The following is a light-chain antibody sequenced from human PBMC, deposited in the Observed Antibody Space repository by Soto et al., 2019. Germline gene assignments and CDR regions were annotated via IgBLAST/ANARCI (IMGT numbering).Light chain of an antibody. CDR3: LLFYSDVRGV. Sequence: QAVVTQEPSLTVSPGGTVTLTCGASTGAVTSGHYPYRFQQKPGQAPRTLIYDTSNKHSWTPARFSGSLLGGKAALTLSGAQPEDEAEYYCLLFYSDVRGVFGGGTKLTVL. CDR1: TGAVTSGHY. CDR2: DTS. V-gene: IGLV7-46*01. J-gene: IGLJ2*01.